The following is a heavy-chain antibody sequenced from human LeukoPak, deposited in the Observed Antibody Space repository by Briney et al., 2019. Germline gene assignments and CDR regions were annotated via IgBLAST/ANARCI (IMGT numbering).Heavy chain of an antibody. CDR3: AXXXXXXDSSGYPITRYYFDY. Sequence: GSLRLSCAASGFTLSSYAMSWIRQPPGKGLEWIGSIYYSGSTYYNPSLKSRVTISVDTSKNQFSLKLSSVTAADTAVYYCAXXXXXXDSSGYPITRYYFDYWGQGTLVTVSS. CDR1: GFTLSSYA. D-gene: IGHD3-22*01. CDR2: IYYSGST. V-gene: IGHV4-39*01. J-gene: IGHJ4*02.